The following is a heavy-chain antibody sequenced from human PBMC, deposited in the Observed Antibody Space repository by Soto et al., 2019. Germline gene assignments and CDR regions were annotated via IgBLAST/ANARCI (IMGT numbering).Heavy chain of an antibody. J-gene: IGHJ5*02. Sequence: EVQLVESGGGLVQPGGSLRLSCAASGFTFSSYWMHWVRQAPGKGLVWVSRINYDGSTTSYADSVKGRLTISRDNARNTLYLQMNSLRAEDTAVYYCARAGTGWYWFDPWGQGTLVTVSS. D-gene: IGHD6-19*01. CDR1: GFTFSSYW. V-gene: IGHV3-74*01. CDR3: ARAGTGWYWFDP. CDR2: INYDGSTT.